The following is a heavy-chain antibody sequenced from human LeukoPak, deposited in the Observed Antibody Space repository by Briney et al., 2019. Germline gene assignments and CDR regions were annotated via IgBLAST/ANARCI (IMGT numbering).Heavy chain of an antibody. V-gene: IGHV3-23*01. CDR2: ISGSGGNT. CDR1: GFTFSSYA. J-gene: IGHJ4*02. D-gene: IGHD2-2*03. CDR3: AKDSHWILFDD. Sequence: PGGSLRLSCATSGFTFSSYAMSWVRQAPGKGLEWVSSISGSGGNTYYADSVKGRFTISRDYSKNTLYLQMNSLRDEDTAVYYCAKDSHWILFDDWGQGTLVTVSS.